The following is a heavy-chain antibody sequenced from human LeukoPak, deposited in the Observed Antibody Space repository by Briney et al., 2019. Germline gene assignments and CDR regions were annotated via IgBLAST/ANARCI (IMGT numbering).Heavy chain of an antibody. D-gene: IGHD1-26*01. Sequence: GASVKVSCKASGYTFTDYYIHWVRQAPGQGLEWMGMINPSGGSTNYAQKFQGRVTMTRDTSTSTVYLELSSLRSEDTAVYYCAGVLVGAIGNYFDYWGQGTLVTVSS. J-gene: IGHJ4*02. CDR3: AGVLVGAIGNYFDY. CDR2: INPSGGST. CDR1: GYTFTDYY. V-gene: IGHV1-46*01.